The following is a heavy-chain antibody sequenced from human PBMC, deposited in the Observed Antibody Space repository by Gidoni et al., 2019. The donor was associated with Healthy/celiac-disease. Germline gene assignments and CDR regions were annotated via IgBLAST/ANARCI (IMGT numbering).Heavy chain of an antibody. D-gene: IGHD2-2*01. CDR2: INHSGST. J-gene: IGHJ5*02. CDR3: ARERVVPAAILKYWFDP. V-gene: IGHV4-34*01. Sequence: GLEWIGEINHSGSTNYNPSLKSRVTISVDTSKNQFSLKLSSVTAADTAVYYCARERVVPAAILKYWFDPWGQGTLVTVSS.